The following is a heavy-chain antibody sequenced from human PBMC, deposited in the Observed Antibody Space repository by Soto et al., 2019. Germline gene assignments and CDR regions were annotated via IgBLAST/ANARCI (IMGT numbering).Heavy chain of an antibody. CDR2: IYYSGST. Sequence: SETLSLTCTVSGGSISSYYWSWIRQPPGKGLEWIGYIYYSGSTNYNPSLKSRVTISVDTSKNQFSLKLSSVTAADTAVYYCARSYSGDCWSGYSFMGGGWFDPWGQGPLVTVSS. CDR3: ARSYSGDCWSGYSFMGGGWFDP. D-gene: IGHD3-3*01. J-gene: IGHJ5*02. V-gene: IGHV4-59*01. CDR1: GGSISSYY.